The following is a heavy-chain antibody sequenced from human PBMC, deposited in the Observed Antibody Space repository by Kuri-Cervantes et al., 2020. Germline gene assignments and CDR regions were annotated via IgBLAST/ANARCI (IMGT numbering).Heavy chain of an antibody. D-gene: IGHD1-26*01. CDR2: ISGSGGST. J-gene: IGHJ4*02. V-gene: IGHV3-23*01. Sequence: GGSLRLSCAASGFTFSSYAMSWVRQAPGKGLEWVSAISGSGGSTYYADSVKGRFTISRDNAKNSLYLQMNSLRAEDTVLYYCAKDGEWELLYRFDYWGQGTLVTVSS. CDR3: AKDGEWELLYRFDY. CDR1: GFTFSSYA.